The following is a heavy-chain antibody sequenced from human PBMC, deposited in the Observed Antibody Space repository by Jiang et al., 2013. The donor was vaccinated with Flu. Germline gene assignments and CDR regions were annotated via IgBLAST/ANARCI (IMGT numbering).Heavy chain of an antibody. D-gene: IGHD2-2*01. CDR3: AAHVVVPAAFDY. Sequence: IPIFGTANYAQKFQGRVTITADESTSTAYMELSSLRSEDTAVYYCAAHVVVPAAFDYWGQGTLVTVSS. CDR2: IPIFGTA. J-gene: IGHJ4*02. V-gene: IGHV1-69*01.